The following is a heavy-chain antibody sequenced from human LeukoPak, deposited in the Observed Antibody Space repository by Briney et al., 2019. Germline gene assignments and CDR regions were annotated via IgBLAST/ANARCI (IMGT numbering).Heavy chain of an antibody. CDR3: AKASALWFGELLIGNWFDP. D-gene: IGHD3-10*01. Sequence: GRSLRLSCAASGFTFSSYGMHWVRPAPGKGLEWVAVISYDGSNKYYADSVKGRFTISRDNSKNTLYLQMNSLRAEDTAVYYCAKASALWFGELLIGNWFDPWGQGTLVTVSS. CDR2: ISYDGSNK. V-gene: IGHV3-30*18. CDR1: GFTFSSYG. J-gene: IGHJ5*02.